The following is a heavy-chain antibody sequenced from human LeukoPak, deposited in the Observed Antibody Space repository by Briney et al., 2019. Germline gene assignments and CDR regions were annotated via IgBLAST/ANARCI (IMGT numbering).Heavy chain of an antibody. D-gene: IGHD2-2*01. CDR2: ISTYNGNT. J-gene: IGHJ5*02. CDR1: GYTFTSYG. CDR3: ARAPDNPLGYQLLLFRFDP. Sequence: GASVKVSCKASGYTFTSYGISWVRQAPGQGLEWMGWISTYNGNTNYAQKLQGRVTMTTDTSTSTAYMELRSLRSDDTAVYYCARAPDNPLGYQLLLFRFDPWGQGTLVTVSS. V-gene: IGHV1-18*01.